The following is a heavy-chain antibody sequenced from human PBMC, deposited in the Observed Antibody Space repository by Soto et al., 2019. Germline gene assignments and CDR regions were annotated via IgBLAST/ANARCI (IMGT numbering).Heavy chain of an antibody. CDR3: ARGSGGRDAFDI. CDR1: GGSINSGGYY. CDR2: IYYSGST. Sequence: PSETLSLTCTVSGGSINSGGYYWSWIRQHPGKGLEWIGYIYYSGSTYYNPSLKSRVTISVDTSKNQFSLKLSSVTAADTAVYYCARGSGGRDAFDIWGQGTMVTVSS. D-gene: IGHD1-26*01. J-gene: IGHJ3*02. V-gene: IGHV4-31*03.